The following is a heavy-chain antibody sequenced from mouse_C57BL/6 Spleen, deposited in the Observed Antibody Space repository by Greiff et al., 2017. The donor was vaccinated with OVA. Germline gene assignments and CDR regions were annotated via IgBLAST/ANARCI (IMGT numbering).Heavy chain of an antibody. V-gene: IGHV1-22*01. CDR1: GYTFTDYN. D-gene: IGHD1-1*01. J-gene: IGHJ2*01. CDR2: INPKNGGT. Sequence: VHVKQSGPELVKPGASVKMSCKASGYTFTDYNMHWVKQSHGKSLAWIGYINPKNGGTSYNQKFKGKATLTANKSSSTAYIELRSLTSEDCAVYYCARRRVEATVGYWGQSATLTVSS. CDR3: ARRRVEATVGY.